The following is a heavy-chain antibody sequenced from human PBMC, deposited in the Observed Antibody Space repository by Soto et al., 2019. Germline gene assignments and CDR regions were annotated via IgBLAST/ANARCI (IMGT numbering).Heavy chain of an antibody. CDR3: VKHAEYQLVSWFDP. J-gene: IGHJ5*02. D-gene: IGHD6-6*01. Sequence: EVQLLESGGGLVQPGGSLRLSCAASGYSFSTYAMSWVRQAPGKGLEWVSGISAGGGSPFIADSVKGRFIISRDNAKDTLYLQMNSLTGEDTAIYYWVKHAEYQLVSWFDPWGQGTLVTVSS. V-gene: IGHV3-23*01. CDR2: ISAGGGSP. CDR1: GYSFSTYA.